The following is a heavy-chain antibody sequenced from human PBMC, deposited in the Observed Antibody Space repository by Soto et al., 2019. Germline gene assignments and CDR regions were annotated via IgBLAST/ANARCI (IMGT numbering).Heavy chain of an antibody. CDR2: ISIDTHRQ. CDR1: GFTFSSSD. Sequence: QVQLMESGGGVVQPGRSLRLSCAASGFTFSSSDIHWVRQAPGKGLEWVAHISIDTHRQYYAAPVKGRFTGSRDNSKTTVSLQMNSLRAEDTAIYYCARGPTSGAFDIWGRGTLVTVSS. D-gene: IGHD1-26*01. V-gene: IGHV3-30*03. J-gene: IGHJ3*02. CDR3: ARGPTSGAFDI.